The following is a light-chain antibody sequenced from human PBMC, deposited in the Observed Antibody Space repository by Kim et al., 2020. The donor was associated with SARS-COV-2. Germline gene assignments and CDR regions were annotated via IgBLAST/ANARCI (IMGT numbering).Light chain of an antibody. CDR2: GKN. CDR1: SLRSFY. Sequence: ALGQKVRITCQGDSLRSFYASWYQKKPGQAPVLVIYGKNNRPSGIPDRFSGSSSGNTASLTITGAQAEDEADYYCNSRDSSGNHWVFGGGTQLTVL. V-gene: IGLV3-19*01. J-gene: IGLJ3*02. CDR3: NSRDSSGNHWV.